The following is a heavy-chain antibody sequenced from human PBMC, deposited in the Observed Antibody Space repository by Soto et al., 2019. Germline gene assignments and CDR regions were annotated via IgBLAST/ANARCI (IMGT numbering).Heavy chain of an antibody. CDR1: GASFSIYY. V-gene: IGHV4-34*01. J-gene: IGHJ3*02. CDR3: ARVFQGAFDI. CDR2: IYHSGTT. Sequence: SETLSLTCAVYGASFSIYYWSWIRQPPGKGLECIGEIYHSGTTNYNPSLKSRVTISVDTSKNQISLNLSSVTAADTAVYYCARVFQGAFDIWGQGIMVTVSS.